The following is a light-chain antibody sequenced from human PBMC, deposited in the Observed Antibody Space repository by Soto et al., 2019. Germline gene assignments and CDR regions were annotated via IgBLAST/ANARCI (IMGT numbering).Light chain of an antibody. V-gene: IGKV1-5*03. J-gene: IGKJ1*01. CDR3: RHYNSYSEA. Sequence: DIQMTQSPSTLSGSVGDRVTITCRASQTISSWLAWYQQKPGKAPKLLIYKASTLKSGVPSRFSGSGSGTEFTLTISSLQPDDFATYYCRHYNSYSEACGQGTKVDIK. CDR2: KAS. CDR1: QTISSW.